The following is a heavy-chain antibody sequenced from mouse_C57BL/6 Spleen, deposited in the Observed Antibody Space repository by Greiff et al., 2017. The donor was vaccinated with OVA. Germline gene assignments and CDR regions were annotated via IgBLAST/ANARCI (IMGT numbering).Heavy chain of an antibody. CDR1: GYTFTDYE. J-gene: IGHJ3*01. V-gene: IGHV1-15*01. Sequence: VQLKESGAELVRPGASVTLSCKASGYTFTDYEMHWVKQTPVHGLEWIGAIDPETGGTAYNQKFKGKAILTADKSSSTAYMELRSLTSEDSAVYYCTFYGGFAYWGQGTLVTVSA. CDR2: IDPETGGT. D-gene: IGHD1-1*01. CDR3: TFYGGFAY.